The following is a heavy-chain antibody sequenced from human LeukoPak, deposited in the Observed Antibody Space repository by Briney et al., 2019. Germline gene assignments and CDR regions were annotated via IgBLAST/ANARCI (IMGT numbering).Heavy chain of an antibody. V-gene: IGHV3-21*01. J-gene: IGHJ4*02. Sequence: PGGSLRLSCAASGFTFSSYSMNWVRQAPGEGLEWVSSISSSSSYIYYADSVKGRFTISRDNAKNSLYLQMNSLRAEDTAVYYCARGWGIAAAVAFDYWGQGTLVTVSS. CDR3: ARGWGIAAAVAFDY. D-gene: IGHD6-13*01. CDR2: ISSSSSYI. CDR1: GFTFSSYS.